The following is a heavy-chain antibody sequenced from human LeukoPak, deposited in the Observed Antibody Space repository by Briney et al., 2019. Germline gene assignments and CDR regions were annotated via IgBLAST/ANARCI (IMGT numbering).Heavy chain of an antibody. CDR2: IIPLFGTA. Sequence: SVKVSCKASGGTFSSYAISWVRQAPGQGLEWMGGIIPLFGTAKNAQKFQGRVTITADESTSTAYMELSSLRSEDTAVYYCASSVTSEKIFDYWGQGTLVTVSS. J-gene: IGHJ4*02. D-gene: IGHD4-17*01. CDR3: ASSVTSEKIFDY. CDR1: GGTFSSYA. V-gene: IGHV1-69*13.